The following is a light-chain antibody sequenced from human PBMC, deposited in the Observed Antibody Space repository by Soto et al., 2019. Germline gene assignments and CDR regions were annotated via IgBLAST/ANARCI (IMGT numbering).Light chain of an antibody. CDR1: QSVKTY. CDR2: ATS. J-gene: IGKJ2*01. Sequence: EVVLTQSPATLSLSPGERATLSCRASQSVKTYLAWYQQKPGQAHRLLMFATSNRATGVPARFSGSGSGTDFTLTISSLEPEDFGIYYCQQRSSWPSTFGQGTKLQIK. V-gene: IGKV3-11*01. CDR3: QQRSSWPST.